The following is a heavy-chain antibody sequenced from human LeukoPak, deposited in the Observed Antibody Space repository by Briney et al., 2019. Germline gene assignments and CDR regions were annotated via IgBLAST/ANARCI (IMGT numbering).Heavy chain of an antibody. CDR1: GFTFSSYA. D-gene: IGHD2-2*01. J-gene: IGHJ5*02. V-gene: IGHV3-30-3*01. CDR2: ISYDGSNK. Sequence: GGSLRLSCAASGFTFSSYAMHWVRQAPGKGLEWVAVISYDGSNKYYADSVKGRFTISGDNAKNSLYLQMNSLRAEDTAVYYCARDEGYQLLLKFDPWGQGTLVTVSS. CDR3: ARDEGYQLLLKFDP.